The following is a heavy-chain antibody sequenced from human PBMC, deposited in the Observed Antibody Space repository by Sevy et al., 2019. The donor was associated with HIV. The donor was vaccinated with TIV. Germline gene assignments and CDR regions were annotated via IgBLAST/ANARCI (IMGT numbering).Heavy chain of an antibody. CDR1: GFTFSSYA. Sequence: GGSLRLSCAASGFTFSSYAMHWVRQAPGKGLEWVAVISYDGSNKYYADSVKGRFTISRDNSKNTLYLQMNSLRAEERAVYYCARVIVVVPAAYDAFDIWGQGTMVTVSS. CDR2: ISYDGSNK. V-gene: IGHV3-30*04. CDR3: ARVIVVVPAAYDAFDI. D-gene: IGHD2-2*01. J-gene: IGHJ3*02.